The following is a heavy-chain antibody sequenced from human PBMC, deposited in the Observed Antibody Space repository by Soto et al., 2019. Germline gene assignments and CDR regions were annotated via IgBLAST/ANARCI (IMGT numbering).Heavy chain of an antibody. J-gene: IGHJ4*02. CDR2: ISGNGSNT. D-gene: IGHD3-22*01. CDR3: TNDGSEAYYDSSGYWLD. Sequence: EVHLLESGAGLVQPGVSLRLSCAGSGFTFRSYAMNWVRHAPWKGLEGVSTISGNGSNTDYADSVKGRFTMSRDNSKNTLYLQLNSLRVEDTAVYYCTNDGSEAYYDSSGYWLDWGQGAALTVSS. CDR1: GFTFRSYA. V-gene: IGHV3-23*01.